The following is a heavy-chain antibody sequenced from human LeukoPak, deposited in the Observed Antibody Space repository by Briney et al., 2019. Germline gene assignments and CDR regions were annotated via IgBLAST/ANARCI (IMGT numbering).Heavy chain of an antibody. J-gene: IGHJ6*03. V-gene: IGHV1-69*06. Sequence: GASVKVSCKASGCTFSSYAISWVRQAPGQGLEWMGGIIPIFGTANYAQKFQGRVTITADKSTSKVYMELSSLRSEDTAVYYCARGYYYGSGSYFSQPRGYYYYYMDVWGKGTTVTVSS. CDR1: GCTFSSYA. CDR2: IIPIFGTA. D-gene: IGHD3-10*01. CDR3: ARGYYYGSGSYFSQPRGYYYYYMDV.